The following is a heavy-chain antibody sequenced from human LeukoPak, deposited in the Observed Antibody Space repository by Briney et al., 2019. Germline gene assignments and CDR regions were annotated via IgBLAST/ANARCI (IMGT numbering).Heavy chain of an antibody. J-gene: IGHJ6*03. CDR3: AKNGDRGAYCSGGTCYPYYYYYMDV. Sequence: GGSLRLSCAASGFTFSDYYMSWIRQAPGKGLEWVSYISSSGSTIYYADSVRGRFTISRDNSRNTLYLQMNSLRAEDTAIYYCAKNGDRGAYCSGGTCYPYYYYYMDVWGKGTTVTISS. V-gene: IGHV3-11*01. CDR1: GFTFSDYY. CDR2: ISSSGSTI. D-gene: IGHD2-15*01.